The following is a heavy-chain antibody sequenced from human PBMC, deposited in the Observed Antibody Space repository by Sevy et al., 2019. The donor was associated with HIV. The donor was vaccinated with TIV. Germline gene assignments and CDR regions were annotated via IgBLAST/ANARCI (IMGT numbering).Heavy chain of an antibody. CDR3: AREESGGWLTPYYYYYGMDV. CDR1: GGSISSGSYY. Sequence: SETLSLTCTVSGGSISSGSYYWSWIRQPAGKGLEWIGRIYTSGSTNYNPSLKSRVTMSVDTSKNQFSLKLSSVTAADTAVYYCAREESGGWLTPYYYYYGMDVWGQGTTVTVSS. CDR2: IYTSGST. V-gene: IGHV4-61*02. D-gene: IGHD6-19*01. J-gene: IGHJ6*02.